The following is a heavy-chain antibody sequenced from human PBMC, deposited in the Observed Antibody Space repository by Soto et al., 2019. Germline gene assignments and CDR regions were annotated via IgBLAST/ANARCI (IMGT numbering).Heavy chain of an antibody. CDR1: GGSISSYY. Sequence: SSETLSLTCTVSGGSISSYYWSWIRQPPGKGLEWIGYIYYSGSTNYNPSLKSRVTISVDTSKNQFSLKLSSVTAADTAVYYCARAGVYSINWFDPWGQGTLVTVSS. J-gene: IGHJ5*02. D-gene: IGHD6-13*01. CDR2: IYYSGST. V-gene: IGHV4-59*01. CDR3: ARAGVYSINWFDP.